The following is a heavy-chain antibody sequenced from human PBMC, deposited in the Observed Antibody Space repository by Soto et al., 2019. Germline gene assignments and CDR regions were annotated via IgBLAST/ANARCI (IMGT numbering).Heavy chain of an antibody. J-gene: IGHJ4*02. Sequence: QVQLVESGGGVVQPGRSLRLSCAASGFTFSSYAMHWVRQAPGKGLEWVAVISYDGSNKYYADSVKGRFTISRDNSKNTRYLQMNSLRAEYTAVYYCARPGGDDSSDYFYFDYWGQGTLVTVSS. CDR2: ISYDGSNK. CDR1: GFTFSSYA. CDR3: ARPGGDDSSDYFYFDY. D-gene: IGHD3-22*01. V-gene: IGHV3-30-3*01.